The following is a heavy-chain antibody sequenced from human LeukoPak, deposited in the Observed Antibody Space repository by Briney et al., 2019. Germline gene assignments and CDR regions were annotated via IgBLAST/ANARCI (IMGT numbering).Heavy chain of an antibody. CDR2: ISRSAITI. CDR3: ARVGVLSSSWLLY. Sequence: GGSPRLSCAASGFTFSSYEMNWVRQAPGKGLEWVSTISRSAITIYYADSVKGRFTISRDNAKNSLYLQMNSLRAEDTAVYYCARVGVLSSSWLLYWGQGTLVTVSS. V-gene: IGHV3-48*03. J-gene: IGHJ4*02. CDR1: GFTFSSYE. D-gene: IGHD6-13*01.